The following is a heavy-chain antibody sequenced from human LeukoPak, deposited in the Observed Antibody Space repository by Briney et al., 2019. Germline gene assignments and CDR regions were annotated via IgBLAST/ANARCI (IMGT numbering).Heavy chain of an antibody. CDR2: INHSGST. V-gene: IGHV4-34*01. D-gene: IGHD3-16*02. J-gene: IGHJ5*02. Sequence: SETLSLTCAVYGGSFSGYYWSWIRQPPGKGLEWIGEINHSGSTNYNPSLKSRVTISVDTSKNQFSLKLSSVTAADTAVYYCARMRFMITFGGVIVISKWFDPWGQGTLVTVSS. CDR3: ARMRFMITFGGVIVISKWFDP. CDR1: GGSFSGYY.